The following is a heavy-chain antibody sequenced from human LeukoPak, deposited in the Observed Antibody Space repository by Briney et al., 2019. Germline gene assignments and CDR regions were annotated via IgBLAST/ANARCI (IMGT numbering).Heavy chain of an antibody. CDR2: ISTYNGNT. Sequence: ASVKVSCKASGGTFSSYGISWVRQAPGQGLEWMGWISTYNGNTNYAQTLQGRVTMTTDTSTSTAYMELRSLRSDDTAVYFCARYHFAVVPAAIGGFDFWGQGTLVTVSS. CDR1: GGTFSSYG. D-gene: IGHD2-2*01. CDR3: ARYHFAVVPAAIGGFDF. V-gene: IGHV1-18*01. J-gene: IGHJ4*02.